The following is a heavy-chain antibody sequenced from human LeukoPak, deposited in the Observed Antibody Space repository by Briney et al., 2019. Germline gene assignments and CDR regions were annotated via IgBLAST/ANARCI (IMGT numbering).Heavy chain of an antibody. Sequence: GTSLRLSCAASGFTFSTYGMYWVRQAPGKGLEWVAVISYDGSNKYYADSVKGRFTISRDNSKNTLYLQMGSLRGEDTAVYYCASKSGNYMDVWGKGTTVTVSS. V-gene: IGHV3-30*03. CDR2: ISYDGSNK. D-gene: IGHD3-10*01. CDR1: GFTFSTYG. J-gene: IGHJ6*03. CDR3: ASKSGNYMDV.